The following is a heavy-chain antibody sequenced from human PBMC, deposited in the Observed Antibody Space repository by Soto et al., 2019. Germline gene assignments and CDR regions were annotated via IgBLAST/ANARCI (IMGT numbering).Heavy chain of an antibody. Sequence: EVQLLESGGGLVQPGGSLRLSCAASGFTFSSFAMSWVRQAPGKGLEWVSSISVSGGSTYYADSVKGRFTISRDNSKNTLFLQMNSLRAEDTAVYYCAKDFGGNIVVAAATDEVRDSNIWGQGTMVTVSS. V-gene: IGHV3-23*01. D-gene: IGHD2-15*01. CDR2: ISVSGGST. CDR3: AKDFGGNIVVAAATDEVRDSNI. CDR1: GFTFSSFA. J-gene: IGHJ3*02.